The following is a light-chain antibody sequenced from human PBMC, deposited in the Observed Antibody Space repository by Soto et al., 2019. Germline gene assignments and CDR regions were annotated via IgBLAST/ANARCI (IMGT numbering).Light chain of an antibody. CDR2: GVT. Sequence: QSALTQPASVSGSPGQSITISCTGTSSDVGAYNYVSWYQQYPGKAPKLMIYGVTNRPSGVSNRFSGSKTGNTASLTISGLQAEDEADYYCFSHRGGDAHFFGTGTKLTVL. J-gene: IGLJ1*01. CDR3: FSHRGGDAHF. V-gene: IGLV2-14*01. CDR1: SSDVGAYNY.